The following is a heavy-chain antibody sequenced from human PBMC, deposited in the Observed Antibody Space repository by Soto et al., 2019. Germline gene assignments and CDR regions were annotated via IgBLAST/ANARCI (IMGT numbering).Heavy chain of an antibody. J-gene: IGHJ4*02. Sequence: EVQLLESGGGLVQPGGSLRLSCAASGFTFSSFAMNWVRQAPGKGLEWVSGVSGSGGSTYYADSVKGRFTISRDKAKNTLDLQMNSLRAEDTAVYYCAKENSGSYYCAGDYWGQGTLVTVSS. D-gene: IGHD1-26*01. CDR2: VSGSGGST. CDR1: GFTFSSFA. CDR3: AKENSGSYYCAGDY. V-gene: IGHV3-23*01.